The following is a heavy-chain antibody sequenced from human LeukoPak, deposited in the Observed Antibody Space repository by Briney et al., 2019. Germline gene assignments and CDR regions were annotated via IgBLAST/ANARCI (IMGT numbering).Heavy chain of an antibody. Sequence: ASVKVSCKASGYTFTSYGISRVRQAPGQGLEWMGWISAYNGNTNYAQKLQGRVTMTTDTSTSTAYMELRSLRSDDTAVYYCARDLITMVRGAHLFDYWGQGTLVTVSS. J-gene: IGHJ4*02. CDR1: GYTFTSYG. CDR3: ARDLITMVRGAHLFDY. V-gene: IGHV1-18*01. CDR2: ISAYNGNT. D-gene: IGHD3-10*01.